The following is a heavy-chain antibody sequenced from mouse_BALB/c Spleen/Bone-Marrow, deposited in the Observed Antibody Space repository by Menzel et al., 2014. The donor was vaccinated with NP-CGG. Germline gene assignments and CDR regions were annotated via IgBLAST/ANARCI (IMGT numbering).Heavy chain of an antibody. CDR3: ARPDPWFAY. V-gene: IGHV5-9-1*01. CDR1: GFTFSGYA. J-gene: IGHJ3*01. CDR2: ISSGGSYI. Sequence: EVNLVESGGGLVKPGGSLKLSCAASGFTFSGYAMSWVRQSPEKRLEWVATISSGGSYIHYPDSVKGRFTIPRDNAKNTLYLQMSSLRSEDTAIYYCARPDPWFAYWGQGTLVTVSA.